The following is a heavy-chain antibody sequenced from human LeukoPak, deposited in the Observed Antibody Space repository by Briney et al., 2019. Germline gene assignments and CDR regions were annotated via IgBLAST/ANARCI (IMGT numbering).Heavy chain of an antibody. CDR1: GFTFSSYW. J-gene: IGHJ4*02. Sequence: PGGSLRLSCAASGFTFSSYWMSWVRQAPGKGLEWVANIKQDGSEKYYVDSVKGRFTISRDNAKNSLYLQMYSLRAEDTAVYYCARDLYPNYFLYSGSDYWGQGTLVTVSS. V-gene: IGHV3-7*01. CDR2: IKQDGSEK. CDR3: ARDLYPNYFLYSGSDY. D-gene: IGHD5-12*01.